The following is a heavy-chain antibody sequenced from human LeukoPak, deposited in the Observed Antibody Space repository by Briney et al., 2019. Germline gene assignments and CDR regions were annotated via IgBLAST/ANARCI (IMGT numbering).Heavy chain of an antibody. J-gene: IGHJ4*02. CDR3: ARQKRGIDY. CDR1: GGSISSYY. V-gene: IGHV4-59*08. CDR2: IYYSGST. Sequence: SETLSLTCTVSGGSISSYYWSWIRQPPGKGLEWIGCIYYSGSTNYNPSLKSRVTISVDTSKNQFSLKLSSVTAADTAVYYCARQKRGIDYWGQGTLVTVSS. D-gene: IGHD3-10*01.